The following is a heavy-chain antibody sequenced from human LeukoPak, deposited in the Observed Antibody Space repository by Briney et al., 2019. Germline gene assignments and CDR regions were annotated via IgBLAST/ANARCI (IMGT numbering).Heavy chain of an antibody. D-gene: IGHD1-7*01. Sequence: SETLSLTCIVSGGSISGYYWSWIRQPPGRGLEWIGYISDTGTSIYNPSLMNRLSMLVDTSKNHFYLNLTSVTAADTAIYYCARTRTYLDYWGQGALVTVSS. V-gene: IGHV4-59*01. CDR3: ARTRTYLDY. CDR2: ISDTGTS. J-gene: IGHJ4*02. CDR1: GGSISGYY.